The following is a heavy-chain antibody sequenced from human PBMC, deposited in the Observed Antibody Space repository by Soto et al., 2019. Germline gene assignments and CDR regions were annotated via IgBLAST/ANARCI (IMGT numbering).Heavy chain of an antibody. J-gene: IGHJ5*02. Sequence: PGGSLRLSFAASGFTFRSYSMNWVRQAPGKGLEWVSSFSSSISYIYYEDSVKGRFTISRDNAKNSLYLQMNSLRAEDTAVYYCAKCYDFWSGNYRSTQNWFDPWGQGTLVTVSS. D-gene: IGHD3-3*01. CDR3: AKCYDFWSGNYRSTQNWFDP. CDR1: GFTFRSYS. CDR2: FSSSISYI. V-gene: IGHV3-21*01.